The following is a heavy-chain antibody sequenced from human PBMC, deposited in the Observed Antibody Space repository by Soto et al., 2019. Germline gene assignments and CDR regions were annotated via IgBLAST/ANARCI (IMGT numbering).Heavy chain of an antibody. D-gene: IGHD1-26*01. CDR1: GFTLSSYA. J-gene: IGHJ3*02. V-gene: IGHV3-23*01. CDR2: FSGSFSTI. Sequence: EVQLLESGGGLVQPGGSLRLSCAASGFTLSSYAVSWVRQAPGKGLEWVSAFSGSFSTIYLADSVRGRFAISSDRSKNMLDLEMNNLRAEDTALYFCATSKPAIVGGPGRAFDIWGQGTMVTVSS. CDR3: ATSKPAIVGGPGRAFDI.